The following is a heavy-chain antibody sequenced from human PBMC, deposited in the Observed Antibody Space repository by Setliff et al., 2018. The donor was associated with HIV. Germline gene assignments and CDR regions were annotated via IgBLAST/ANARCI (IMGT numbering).Heavy chain of an antibody. V-gene: IGHV4-61*09. J-gene: IGHJ4*02. CDR3: ARGVYFDY. CDR2: IYTSGST. Sequence: ASETLSLTCSVSSGSISSGSYFWSWIRQPAGKGLEWIGHIYTSGSTNYNPSLKSRVTISVDTSKNQFSLKLSSVTAADTAVYYCARGVYFDYWGQGTLVTVSS. CDR1: SGSISSGSYF.